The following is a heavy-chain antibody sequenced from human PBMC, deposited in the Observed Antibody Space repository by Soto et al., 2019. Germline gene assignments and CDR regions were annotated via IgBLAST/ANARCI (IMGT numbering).Heavy chain of an antibody. J-gene: IGHJ6*02. CDR3: AGKSGTMVRGVIVDYYYGMDV. D-gene: IGHD3-10*01. CDR1: GGTFSSYA. Sequence: QVQLVQSGAEVKKPGSSVKVSCKASGGTFSSYAISWVRQAPGQGLEWMGGIIPTFGTANYAQKFQGRVTMTADETTRTAYMGLSSLRSENTAVYYCAGKSGTMVRGVIVDYYYGMDVWGQGTTVTVSS. V-gene: IGHV1-69*01. CDR2: IIPTFGTA.